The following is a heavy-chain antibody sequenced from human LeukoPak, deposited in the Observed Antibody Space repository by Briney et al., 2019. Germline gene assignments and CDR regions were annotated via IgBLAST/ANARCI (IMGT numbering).Heavy chain of an antibody. CDR2: INAGNGNT. V-gene: IGHV1-3*01. D-gene: IGHD4-17*01. CDR1: GCTFTTYA. J-gene: IGHJ4*02. Sequence: ASVKVSCKASGCTFTTYAMHWVRQAPGQRIEWMGWINAGNGNTKYSQNFQGRVTITRDTSASTAYMELSSLISEDTAVYYCARFSTVTISFDSWGQGTLVTVSS. CDR3: ARFSTVTISFDS.